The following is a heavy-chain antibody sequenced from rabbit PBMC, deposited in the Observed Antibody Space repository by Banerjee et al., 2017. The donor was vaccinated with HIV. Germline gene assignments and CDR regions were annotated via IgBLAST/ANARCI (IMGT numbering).Heavy chain of an antibody. CDR1: GFSFSNNYN. CDR3: VRGSSYYNWAFDP. J-gene: IGHJ2*01. D-gene: IGHD8-1*01. CDR2: IGTGSGTI. V-gene: IGHV1S40*01. Sequence: QSLEESGGDLVKPGASLTLTCTASGFSFSNNYNMCWVRQAPGKRPEWIGCIGTGSGTIYYATWAKGRFTISKTSSTTVTLQMTSLTAADTATYFCVRGSSYYNWAFDPWGPGTLVTVS.